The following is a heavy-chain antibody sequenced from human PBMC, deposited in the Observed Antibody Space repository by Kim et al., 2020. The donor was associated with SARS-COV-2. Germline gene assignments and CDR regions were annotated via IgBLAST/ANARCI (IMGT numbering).Heavy chain of an antibody. V-gene: IGHV1-3*01. CDR3: GRGERGYCSSHTGSDAFDI. J-gene: IGHJ3*02. Sequence: ASVKVSCKASGFTFTNYVIHWVRQAPGQRLEWMGWINAGNGDTKYSQTFQGRVTITRDTSASAAYMELSSLRSEDTAIYYCGRGERGYCSSHTGSDAFDIWGQGTMVTVSS. CDR1: GFTFTNYV. CDR2: INAGNGDT. D-gene: IGHD2-2*01.